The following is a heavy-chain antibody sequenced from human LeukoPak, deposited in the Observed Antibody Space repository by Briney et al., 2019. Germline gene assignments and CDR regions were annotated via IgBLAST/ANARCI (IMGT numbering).Heavy chain of an antibody. Sequence: PSETLSLTCAVYGGSFSGYHWSWLRQPPGKGLEWIGEINHSGSTNYNPSLKSRVTISVDTSKNQFSLKLSSVTAADTAVYYCARDTPRVGAHCWGQGTLVTVSS. J-gene: IGHJ4*02. CDR3: ARDTPRVGAHC. V-gene: IGHV4-34*01. CDR1: GGSFSGYH. CDR2: INHSGST.